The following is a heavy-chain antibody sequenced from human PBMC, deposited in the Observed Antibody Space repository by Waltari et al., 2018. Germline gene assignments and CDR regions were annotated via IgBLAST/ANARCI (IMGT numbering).Heavy chain of an antibody. CDR3: ARHIVATIVDYYYGMDV. V-gene: IGHV1-69*05. Sequence: QVQLVQSGAEVKKPGSSVKVSCKASGGTFSSYANSWVPQAPGQGLEWMGGIIPIFGTANYAQKFQGRVTITTDESTSTAYMELSSLRSEDTAVYYCARHIVATIVDYYYGMDVWGQGTTVTVSS. CDR2: IIPIFGTA. CDR1: GGTFSSYA. D-gene: IGHD5-12*01. J-gene: IGHJ6*02.